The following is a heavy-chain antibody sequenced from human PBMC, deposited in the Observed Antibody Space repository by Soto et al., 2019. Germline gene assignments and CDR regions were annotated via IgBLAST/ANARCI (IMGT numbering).Heavy chain of an antibody. Sequence: ASVKVSCKASGYTFTGYYMHWVRQAPGQGLEWMGWINPNSGGTNYAQKFQGRVTMTRDTSISTAYMELSRLRSDDTAVYYCARAVEMATNIDYWGQGTLVTVSS. CDR2: INPNSGGT. J-gene: IGHJ4*02. CDR1: GYTFTGYY. D-gene: IGHD5-12*01. CDR3: ARAVEMATNIDY. V-gene: IGHV1-2*02.